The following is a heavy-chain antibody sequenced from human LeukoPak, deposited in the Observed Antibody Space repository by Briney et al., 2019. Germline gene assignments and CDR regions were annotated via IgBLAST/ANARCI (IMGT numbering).Heavy chain of an antibody. Sequence: ASVKVSCTASGYTFTSYDINWVRQATGPGLEWMGWMNPNSGNTGYAQKFQGRVTMTRNTSISTAYMELSSLRSEDTAVYYCARGYGAHYYYGMDVWGQGTTVTVSS. CDR1: GYTFTSYD. J-gene: IGHJ6*02. V-gene: IGHV1-8*01. D-gene: IGHD4-17*01. CDR3: ARGYGAHYYYGMDV. CDR2: MNPNSGNT.